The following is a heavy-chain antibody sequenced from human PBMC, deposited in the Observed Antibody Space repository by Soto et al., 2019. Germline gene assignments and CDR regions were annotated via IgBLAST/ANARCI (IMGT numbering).Heavy chain of an antibody. J-gene: IGHJ6*02. V-gene: IGHV1-18*01. D-gene: IGHD1-1*01. CDR1: GYTFTSYG. Sequence: ASVKVSFKASGYTFTSYGISWVRQAPGQGLEWMGWISAYNGNTNYAQKLQGRVTMTTDTSTSTAYMELRSLRSDDTAVYYCASDVVLGTGIYYYYSMDVWGQGTTVTVS. CDR2: ISAYNGNT. CDR3: ASDVVLGTGIYYYYSMDV.